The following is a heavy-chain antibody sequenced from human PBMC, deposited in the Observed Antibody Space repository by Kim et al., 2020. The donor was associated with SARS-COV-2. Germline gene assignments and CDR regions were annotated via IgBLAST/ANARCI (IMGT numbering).Heavy chain of an antibody. CDR1: GYTLTELS. V-gene: IGHV1-24*01. CDR3: ATVFAIFGVVYFDY. Sequence: ASVKVSCKVXGYTLTELSMHWVRQAPGKGLEWMGGFVLEDGETNYAQKFQGRVTMTEDTSTDTAYMELSSLRSEDTAVYYCATVFAIFGVVYFDYWGQGTLVTVSS. CDR2: FVLEDGET. D-gene: IGHD3-3*01. J-gene: IGHJ4*02.